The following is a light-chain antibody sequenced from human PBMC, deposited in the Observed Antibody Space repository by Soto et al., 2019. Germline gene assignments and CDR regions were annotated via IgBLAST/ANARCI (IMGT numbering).Light chain of an antibody. Sequence: EIVVTQSPATLPVSPGERASLSCRASQSVSSDLAWFQQKPGQAPRLLIYGASTRASGIPARFSGSGSGTEFTLTITSLQSEDFAVYYCHQHNQWPWTFGQGTKVDIK. V-gene: IGKV3-15*01. CDR3: HQHNQWPWT. CDR2: GAS. CDR1: QSVSSD. J-gene: IGKJ1*01.